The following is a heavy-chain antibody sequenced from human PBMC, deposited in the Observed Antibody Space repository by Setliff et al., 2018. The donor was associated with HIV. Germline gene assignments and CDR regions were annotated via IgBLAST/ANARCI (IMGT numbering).Heavy chain of an antibody. V-gene: IGHV3-48*04. D-gene: IGHD6-13*01. CDR2: ISSSSSTI. J-gene: IGHJ1*01. CDR1: GFTFSSYS. Sequence: PGGSLRLSCAASGFTFSSYSMNWVRQAPGKGLEWVSYISSSSSTIYYADSVKGRFSISRDNSKDTVFLQMDSLRAEDTAIYYCAKGTKITTALYLAYWGQGTLVTVSS. CDR3: AKGTKITTALYLAY.